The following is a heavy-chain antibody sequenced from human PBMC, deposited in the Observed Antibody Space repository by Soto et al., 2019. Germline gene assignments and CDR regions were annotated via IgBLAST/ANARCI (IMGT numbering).Heavy chain of an antibody. Sequence: ASVKVSCKASGYTFTSYYMHWVRQAPGQGLEWMGIINPSGGSTSYAQKFQGRVTMTRDTSTSTVYLELTTLTYEDTAVYYCEVTTGYWGQGTMVTAPQ. J-gene: IGHJ4*02. CDR3: EVTTGY. CDR2: INPSGGST. V-gene: IGHV1-46*01. D-gene: IGHD4-17*01. CDR1: GYTFTSYY.